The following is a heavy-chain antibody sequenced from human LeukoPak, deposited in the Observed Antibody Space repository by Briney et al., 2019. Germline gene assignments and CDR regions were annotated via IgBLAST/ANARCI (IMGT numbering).Heavy chain of an antibody. V-gene: IGHV6-1*01. J-gene: IGHJ6*02. Sequence: SQTPSLTCAISGDSVSSNSAAWNWIRQSPSRGLEWLGRTYYRSKWYNDYAVSVKSRITINPDTSKNQFSLQLNSVTPEDTAVYYCARDRGRDSSGWYYYYYGMDVWGQGTTVTVSS. CDR3: ARDRGRDSSGWYYYYYGMDV. D-gene: IGHD6-19*01. CDR1: GDSVSSNSAA. CDR2: TYYRSKWYN.